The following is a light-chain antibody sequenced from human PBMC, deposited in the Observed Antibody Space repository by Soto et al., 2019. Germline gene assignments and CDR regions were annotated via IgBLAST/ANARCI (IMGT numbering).Light chain of an antibody. V-gene: IGKV4-1*01. J-gene: IGKJ4*01. CDR1: QSVLYSSDNKNY. CDR2: WAS. Sequence: DFVVTQSPDSLPVSLGERATINCKSSQSVLYSSDNKNYLAWYQQKPGQPPKLLIYWASTRESGVPDRFSGSGSGTDFTLTINSLQAEDVAVYYCQQYYSTLLTFGGGTKVEIK. CDR3: QQYYSTLLT.